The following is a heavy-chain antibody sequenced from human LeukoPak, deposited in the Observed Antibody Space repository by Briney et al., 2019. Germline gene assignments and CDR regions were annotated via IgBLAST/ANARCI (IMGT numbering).Heavy chain of an antibody. D-gene: IGHD3-9*01. CDR2: ISSSGSTI. J-gene: IGHJ3*02. Sequence: GGSLRLSCAASGFIFSNEMNWVRQAPGKGLEWVSYISSSGSTIYYADSAKGRITISRDNAKNSLYLQMNSLRAEDTSVYYCARELRTPYDILGRGNAFDIWGQGTMVTVSS. CDR3: ARELRTPYDILGRGNAFDI. V-gene: IGHV3-48*03. CDR1: GFIFSNE.